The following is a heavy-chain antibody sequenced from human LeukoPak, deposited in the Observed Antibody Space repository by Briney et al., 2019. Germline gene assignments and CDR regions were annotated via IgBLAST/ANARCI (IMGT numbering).Heavy chain of an antibody. CDR1: GGSISSDY. CDR3: ARGTMGAAHFDY. V-gene: IGHV4-59*01. J-gene: IGHJ4*02. CDR2: IYYSGST. Sequence: SETLSLTCTVSGGSISSDYWNWIRQPPGQGLEWIGYIYYSGSTNYNVSLKSRVTISVDTSKKQFSLRLSSVTAADTAVYYCARGTMGAAHFDYWGQGTLVTVSS. D-gene: IGHD1-26*01.